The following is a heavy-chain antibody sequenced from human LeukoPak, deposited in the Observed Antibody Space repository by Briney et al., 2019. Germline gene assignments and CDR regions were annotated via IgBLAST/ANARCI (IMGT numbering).Heavy chain of an antibody. J-gene: IGHJ4*02. V-gene: IGHV3-48*01. Sequence: GGSLRLSCAASGFTFSSHGMTWARQAPGKGLEWVSYISSSSSTIYYADSVKGRFTISRDNSKNTLYLEVISLTAEDTAVYYCAKDDAWLRFGEWSQGTLVTVSS. CDR3: AKDDAWLRFGE. CDR2: ISSSSSTI. CDR1: GFTFSSHG. D-gene: IGHD3-10*01.